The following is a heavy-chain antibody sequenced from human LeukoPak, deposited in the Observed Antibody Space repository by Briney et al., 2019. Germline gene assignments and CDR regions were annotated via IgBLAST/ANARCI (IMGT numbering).Heavy chain of an antibody. Sequence: GGSLRLSCAASGFTFSSYSMNWVRQAPGKGLEWVSSISSSSSYIYYADSVKGRFTISRGNAKNSLYLQMNSLRAEDTAVYYCATGGYCSGGSCYSGWGQGTLVTVSS. CDR1: GFTFSSYS. J-gene: IGHJ4*02. D-gene: IGHD2-15*01. CDR3: ATGGYCSGGSCYSG. V-gene: IGHV3-21*01. CDR2: ISSSSSYI.